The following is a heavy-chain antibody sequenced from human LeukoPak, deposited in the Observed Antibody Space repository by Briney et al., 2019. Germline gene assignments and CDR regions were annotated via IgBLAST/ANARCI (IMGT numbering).Heavy chain of an antibody. CDR1: GDSISSANYY. D-gene: IGHD2-2*01. CDR2: IYFSGST. J-gene: IGHJ6*02. V-gene: IGHV4-39*07. CDR3: ARSSTSPLYYGMDV. Sequence: SETLSLTCTVSGDSISSANYYWGWVRQPPGKGLEGIGSIYFSGSTYYNPSLKSRVTISVETSKVQFSLKLSSVTAADTAVYYCARSSTSPLYYGMDVWGQGTTVTVSS.